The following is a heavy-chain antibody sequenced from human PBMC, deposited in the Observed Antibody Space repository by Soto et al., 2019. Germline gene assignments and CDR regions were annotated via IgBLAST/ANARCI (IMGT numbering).Heavy chain of an antibody. Sequence: GASVKVSCKASGYTFTSYGIGWVRQAPGQGLEWMGWISAYNGNTNYAQKLQGRVTMTTDTSTSTAYMELRSLRSDDTAVYYCARDALIQLWIPHTLGPPPPLDYWGQGTLVTVSS. J-gene: IGHJ4*02. D-gene: IGHD5-18*01. V-gene: IGHV1-18*01. CDR3: ARDALIQLWIPHTLGPPPPLDY. CDR1: GYTFTSYG. CDR2: ISAYNGNT.